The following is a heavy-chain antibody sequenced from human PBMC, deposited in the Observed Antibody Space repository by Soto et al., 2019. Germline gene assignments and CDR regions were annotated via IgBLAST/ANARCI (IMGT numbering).Heavy chain of an antibody. CDR3: GRDYNDGSGRFDY. V-gene: IGHV3-30-3*01. Sequence: QVQLVESGGGVVQPGTSLRLSCAASGITFSAYAMHWVRQAPGKGLEWVARISYDASASSNADSVKGRFTISRDNSRSTLYLQMNGLRTEDTAIYYCGRDYNDGSGRFDYWGQGAMVTVSS. J-gene: IGHJ4*02. D-gene: IGHD3-22*01. CDR1: GITFSAYA. CDR2: ISYDASAS.